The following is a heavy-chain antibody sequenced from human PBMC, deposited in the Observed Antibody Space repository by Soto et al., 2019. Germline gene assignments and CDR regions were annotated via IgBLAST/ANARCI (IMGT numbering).Heavy chain of an antibody. J-gene: IGHJ6*02. D-gene: IGHD2-15*01. CDR3: ASLSGGNVVNDIPGYYDGMDV. Sequence: QVQLVQSGAEVKKPGSSVKVSCKASGGTFSSYAISWVRQAPGQGLEWMGGVIPIFGTANYARKFQGRVTITAEESTGTAYMGLRSLTAEYTAVYYCASLSGGNVVNDIPGYYDGMDVWGQGTTVTVAS. CDR1: GGTFSSYA. CDR2: VIPIFGTA. V-gene: IGHV1-69*01.